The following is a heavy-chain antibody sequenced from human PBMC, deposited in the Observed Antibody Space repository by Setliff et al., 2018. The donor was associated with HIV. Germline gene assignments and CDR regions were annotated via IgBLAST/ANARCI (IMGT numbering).Heavy chain of an antibody. V-gene: IGHV1-46*01. J-gene: IGHJ6*03. CDR3: ARGSGFKAYYYYMDV. D-gene: IGHD3-10*01. Sequence: ASVKVSCKVSGYTLTELSMHWVRQAPGQGLEWMGIINPSGGSTSYAQKFQGRVTMTRDTSTSTVYMELSSLRSEDTAVYYCARGSGFKAYYYYMDVWGKGTTVTVSS. CDR1: GYTLTELS. CDR2: INPSGGST.